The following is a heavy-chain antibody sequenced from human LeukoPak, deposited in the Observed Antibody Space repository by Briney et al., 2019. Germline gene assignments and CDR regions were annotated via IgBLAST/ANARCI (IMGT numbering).Heavy chain of an antibody. CDR3: ASYYGSGSYSYFDY. CDR2: IYHSGST. Sequence: SETLSLTCAVSGCSISSGGYSWSWIPQPPGQGLEWIRYIYHSGSTYYNPSLKSRVTISVDRSKNQFSLKQSSVTAADTAVYYCASYYGSGSYSYFDYWGQGTLVTVSS. V-gene: IGHV4-30-2*01. D-gene: IGHD3-10*01. J-gene: IGHJ4*02. CDR1: GCSISSGGYS.